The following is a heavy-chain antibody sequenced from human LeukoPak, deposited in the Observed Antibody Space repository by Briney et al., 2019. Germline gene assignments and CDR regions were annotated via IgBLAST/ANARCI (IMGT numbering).Heavy chain of an antibody. CDR3: ARESEVAVAGGYGVAFDY. CDR1: GFTFSSYA. CDR2: ISYDGSNK. V-gene: IGHV3-30-3*01. J-gene: IGHJ4*02. Sequence: GGSLRLSCAASGFTFSSYAMHWVRQAPGKGLEWVAVISYDGSNKYYADSVKGRFTISRDNSKNTLYLQMNSLRAEDTAVYYCARESEVAVAGGYGVAFDYWGQGTLVTVSS. D-gene: IGHD6-19*01.